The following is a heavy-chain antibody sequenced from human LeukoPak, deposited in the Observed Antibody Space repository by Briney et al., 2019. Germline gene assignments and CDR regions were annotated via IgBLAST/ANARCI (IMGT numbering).Heavy chain of an antibody. Sequence: SGTLSLTCTVSGGSISSSSYYWGWIRQPPGKGLEWIGSIYYSGSTYYNPSLKSRVTISVDTSKNQFSLKLSSVTAADTAVYYCARADYDILTGYYYYSDYWGQGTLVTVSS. V-gene: IGHV4-39*07. CDR3: ARADYDILTGYYYYSDY. CDR1: GGSISSSSYY. CDR2: IYYSGST. J-gene: IGHJ4*02. D-gene: IGHD3-9*01.